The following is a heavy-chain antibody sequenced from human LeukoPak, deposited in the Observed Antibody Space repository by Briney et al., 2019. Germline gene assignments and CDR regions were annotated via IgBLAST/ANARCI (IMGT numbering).Heavy chain of an antibody. J-gene: IGHJ3*01. V-gene: IGHV6-1*01. CDR2: TYYRSKWYN. CDR1: GDSVSSNSAA. Sequence: SQTLSLTCAVSGDSVSSNSAAWNWIRQSPSRGLEWLGRTYYRSKWYNDYAVSVKSRITINPDTSKNQFSLQLNSVTPEDTAVYYCVRDDGIGLDAFDVWSPGTMVTVSS. D-gene: IGHD1-14*01. CDR3: VRDDGIGLDAFDV.